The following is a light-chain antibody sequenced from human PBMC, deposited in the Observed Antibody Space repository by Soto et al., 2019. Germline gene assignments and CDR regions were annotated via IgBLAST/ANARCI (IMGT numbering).Light chain of an antibody. CDR1: QSVSRW. Sequence: DIQMTQSPSTLSASAGDRVIITCRASQSVSRWLAWYRQKPGKAPKLLIYDASSLESGAPSRFSGSGSGTEFTLTITSLQPDDFATYYCQQYNTFATFGQGTKVDIK. J-gene: IGKJ1*01. CDR2: DAS. CDR3: QQYNTFAT. V-gene: IGKV1-5*01.